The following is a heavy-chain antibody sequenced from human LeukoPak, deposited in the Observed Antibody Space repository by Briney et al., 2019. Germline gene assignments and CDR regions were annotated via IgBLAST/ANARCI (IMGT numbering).Heavy chain of an antibody. D-gene: IGHD6-13*01. CDR2: IYPGDSDT. CDR3: ARGGSSTWYGEFDY. V-gene: IGHV5-51*01. Sequence: GESLKISCEASGYIFRNYWIGWVRQMPGRGLEWMGIIYPGDSDTKYNPSFQGQVTISADKSLSTAYLQCNSLKASDTDMYYCARGGSSTWYGEFDYWGQGTLVTVSS. CDR1: GYIFRNYW. J-gene: IGHJ4*02.